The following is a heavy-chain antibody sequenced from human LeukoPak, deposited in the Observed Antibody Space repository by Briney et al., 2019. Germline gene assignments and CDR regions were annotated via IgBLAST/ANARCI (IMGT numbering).Heavy chain of an antibody. CDR3: ARARGYSSGWYPYYFDY. Sequence: SETLSLTCTVSGGSISSGGYYWSWIRQHPGKGLEWIGYIYYSGSTYYNPSLKSRVTISVDTSKNQFSLKLSSVTAADTAVYFCARARGYSSGWYPYYFDYWGQGTLVTVSS. D-gene: IGHD6-19*01. CDR1: GGSISSGGYY. V-gene: IGHV4-31*03. J-gene: IGHJ4*02. CDR2: IYYSGST.